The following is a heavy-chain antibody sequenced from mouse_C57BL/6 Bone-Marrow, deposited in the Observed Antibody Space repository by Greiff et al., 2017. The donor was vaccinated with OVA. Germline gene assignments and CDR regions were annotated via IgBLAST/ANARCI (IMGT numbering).Heavy chain of an antibody. J-gene: IGHJ2*01. CDR2: IDPSDSYT. CDR3: ARSHGYYFDY. Sequence: VQLQQPGAELVKPGASVKLSCKAYGYTFTSYWMQWVKQRPGQGLEWIGEIDPSDSYTNYNQKFKGKATLTVDTSSSTAYMQLSSLTSEDSAVYYCARSHGYYFDYWGQGTTLTVSS. V-gene: IGHV1-50*01. CDR1: GYTFTSYW. D-gene: IGHD2-2*01.